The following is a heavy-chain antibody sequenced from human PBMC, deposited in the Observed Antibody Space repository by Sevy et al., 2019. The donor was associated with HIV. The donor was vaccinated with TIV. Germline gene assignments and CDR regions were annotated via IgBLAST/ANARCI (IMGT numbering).Heavy chain of an antibody. V-gene: IGHV3-53*01. CDR1: GFTVSSKY. CDR2: LQSGGST. Sequence: GGSLRLSCEVSGFTVSSKYMSWVRQAPGKGLEWVSVLQSGGSTHYADSVRGRFTISSDNSKNTLYLQMDGLRAEDTAIYYCTRSLASGYFVTFDHWGQGALVTVSS. CDR3: TRSLASGYFVTFDH. J-gene: IGHJ4*02. D-gene: IGHD5-12*01.